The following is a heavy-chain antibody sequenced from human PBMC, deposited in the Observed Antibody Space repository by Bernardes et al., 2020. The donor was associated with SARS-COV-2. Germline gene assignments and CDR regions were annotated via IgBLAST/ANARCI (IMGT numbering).Heavy chain of an antibody. D-gene: IGHD3-3*01. CDR3: ARQDIGAIFGVVITPAGMDV. Sequence: ETLSLTCTVSGGSISSYYWSWIRQPPGKGLEWIGHIYYSGSTNYNPSLKSRVTISVDTSKNQFSLKLSSVTAADTAVYYCARQDIGAIFGVVITPAGMDVWGQGTTVTVSS. CDR2: IYYSGST. V-gene: IGHV4-59*08. CDR1: GGSISSYY. J-gene: IGHJ6*02.